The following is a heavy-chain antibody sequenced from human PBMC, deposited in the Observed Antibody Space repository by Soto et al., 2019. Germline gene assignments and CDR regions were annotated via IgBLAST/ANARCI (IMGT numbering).Heavy chain of an antibody. CDR1: GGSISSSNW. Sequence: SETLSLTCAVSGGSISSSNWWSWVRQPPGKGLEWIGEIYHSGSTNYNPSLKSRVTISVDKSKNQFSLKLSSVTAADTAVYYCASTDYYGSPVDSWGQGTPVTVSS. CDR2: IYHSGST. CDR3: ASTDYYGSPVDS. J-gene: IGHJ4*02. D-gene: IGHD3-10*01. V-gene: IGHV4-4*02.